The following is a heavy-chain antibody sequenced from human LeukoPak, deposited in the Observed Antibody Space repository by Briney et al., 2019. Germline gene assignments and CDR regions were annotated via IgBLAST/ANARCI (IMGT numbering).Heavy chain of an antibody. D-gene: IGHD3-16*01. Sequence: GGSLRLSCAASGFTFSNDDMNWVRQAPGKGLEWVSAISGSGGSTYYADSVKGRFTISRDNSKNTLYLQMNSLRAEDTAVYYCAKRPLGGIFDYWGQGTLVTVSS. CDR3: AKRPLGGIFDY. J-gene: IGHJ4*02. V-gene: IGHV3-23*01. CDR1: GFTFSNDD. CDR2: ISGSGGST.